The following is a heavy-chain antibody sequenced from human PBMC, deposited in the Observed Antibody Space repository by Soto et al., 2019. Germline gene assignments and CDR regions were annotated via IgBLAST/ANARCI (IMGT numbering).Heavy chain of an antibody. CDR3: ARDLASGYYYYGMDV. Sequence: QVHLVESGGGVVQPGRSLRLSCAASGFTFHSHAMHWVRQAPGKGLEWVAVTSYDGSDKYYADSVKGRFTISRDNSENTLYWQMTSLSAEYTAVYFCARDLASGYYYYGMDVWGQGTTVTVSS. D-gene: IGHD3-3*02. J-gene: IGHJ6*02. V-gene: IGHV3-30*04. CDR2: TSYDGSDK. CDR1: GFTFHSHA.